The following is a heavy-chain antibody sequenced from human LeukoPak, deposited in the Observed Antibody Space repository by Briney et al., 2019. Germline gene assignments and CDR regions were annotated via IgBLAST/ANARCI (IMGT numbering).Heavy chain of an antibody. Sequence: NPGGSLRLSCAASGFSFSTYSMNWVRQAPGKGLEWVSYISGGNSNIYYADSVKGRFTISRDNARNSLYLQMNSLRAEDTAVYYCARSIQGAFDFWGQGTLVTVSS. CDR2: ISGGNSNI. J-gene: IGHJ3*01. D-gene: IGHD5-18*01. V-gene: IGHV3-21*01. CDR3: ARSIQGAFDF. CDR1: GFSFSTYS.